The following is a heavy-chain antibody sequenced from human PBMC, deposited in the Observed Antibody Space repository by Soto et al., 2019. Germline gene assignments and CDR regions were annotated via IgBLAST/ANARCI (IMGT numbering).Heavy chain of an antibody. V-gene: IGHV3-72*01. J-gene: IGHJ4*02. CDR1: GFTFSDHY. CDR2: IRNRPNSYTT. CDR3: VRDSGRGCYFDY. D-gene: IGHD3-10*01. Sequence: EVQLVESGGGLVQPGGSLRLSCAASGFTFSDHYMDWVRQAPGKGLVWVGRIRNRPNSYTTQYSASVKGRFAVLRDDSENVVYLQMNDLKTEDTAVYYCVRDSGRGCYFDYWGQGAQVTVSS.